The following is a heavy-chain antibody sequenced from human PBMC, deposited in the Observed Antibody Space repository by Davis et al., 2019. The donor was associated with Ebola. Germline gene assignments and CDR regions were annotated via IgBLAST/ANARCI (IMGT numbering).Heavy chain of an antibody. CDR3: ARIRDGYNYDAFDI. J-gene: IGHJ3*02. Sequence: GESLKISCAASGFTFSSYGMHWVRQAPGKGLEWVAVIWYDGSNKYYADSVKGRFTISRDNARDSLYLQVNSLRAEDTAVYYCARIRDGYNYDAFDIWGQGTMVTVSS. V-gene: IGHV3-33*01. D-gene: IGHD5-24*01. CDR1: GFTFSSYG. CDR2: IWYDGSNK.